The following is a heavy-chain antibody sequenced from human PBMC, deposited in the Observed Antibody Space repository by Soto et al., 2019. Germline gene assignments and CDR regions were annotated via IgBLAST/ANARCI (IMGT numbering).Heavy chain of an antibody. CDR2: INAGNGNT. D-gene: IGHD4-17*01. J-gene: IGHJ6*02. Sequence: ASVKVSCKASGYTFTSYAMHWVRQAPGQRLEWMGRINAGNGNTKYSQKFQGRVTITRDTSASTAYMELSSLRSEDTAVYYCAKTVGYYYGMDVWGQGTTVTVSS. CDR1: GYTFTSYA. V-gene: IGHV1-3*01. CDR3: AKTVGYYYGMDV.